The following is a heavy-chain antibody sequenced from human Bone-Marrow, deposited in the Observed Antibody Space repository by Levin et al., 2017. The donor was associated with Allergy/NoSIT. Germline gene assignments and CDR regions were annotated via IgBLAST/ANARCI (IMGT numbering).Heavy chain of an antibody. CDR1: GFTFSSYA. CDR3: AKLGGIAVAGTYLYYFDY. J-gene: IGHJ4*02. V-gene: IGHV3-23*01. D-gene: IGHD6-19*01. Sequence: ASVKVSCAASGFTFSSYAMSWVRQAPGKGLEWVSAISGSGGSTYYADPVKGRFTISRDNSKNTLYLQMNSLRAEDTAVYYCAKLGGIAVAGTYLYYFDYWGQGTLVTVSS. CDR2: ISGSGGST.